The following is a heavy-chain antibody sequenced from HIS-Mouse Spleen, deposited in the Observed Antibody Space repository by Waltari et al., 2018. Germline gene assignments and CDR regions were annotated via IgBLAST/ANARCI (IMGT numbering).Heavy chain of an antibody. J-gene: IGHJ3*02. Sequence: QVQLQESGPGLVKPSQTLSLPCTVSGGSISSGDYYWSWIRQPPGKGLGGIGYIYYSGRTYYNPSRKSRVTISGDTAKNQFSLKLSSVTAADTAVYYCARETLPVDDAFDIWGQGTMVTVAS. CDR3: ARETLPVDDAFDI. CDR1: GGSISSGDYY. V-gene: IGHV4-30-4*01. CDR2: IYYSGRT.